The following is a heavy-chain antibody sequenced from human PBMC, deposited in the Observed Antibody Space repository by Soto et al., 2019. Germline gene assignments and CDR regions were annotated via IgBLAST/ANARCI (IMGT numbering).Heavy chain of an antibody. Sequence: SETLSLTCTVSGGSISSGGYYWSWIRQHPXKGLEWIGYVYYSGSTYYNPSLKTRVTISVDTSKNQSSLKLSSVTAADTAVYYCARWNAPSHCSSTSCYGWFDPWGQGPLVTVSS. V-gene: IGHV4-31*03. CDR3: ARWNAPSHCSSTSCYGWFDP. CDR2: VYYSGST. D-gene: IGHD2-2*01. CDR1: GGSISSGGYY. J-gene: IGHJ5*02.